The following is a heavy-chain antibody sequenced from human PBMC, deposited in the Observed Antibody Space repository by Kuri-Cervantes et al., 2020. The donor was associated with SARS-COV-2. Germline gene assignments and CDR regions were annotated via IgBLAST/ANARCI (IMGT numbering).Heavy chain of an antibody. J-gene: IGHJ6*03. CDR2: IYYSGST. CDR1: GGSISSSSYY. V-gene: IGHV4-39*07. Sequence: SETLSLTCTVPGGSISSSSYYWGWIRQPPGKGLEWIGSIYYSGSTYYNPSLKSRVTISVDTSKNQFSLKLSSVTAADTAVYYCASLGDSSGYYLHYYYYYMDVWGKGTTVTVSS. CDR3: ASLGDSSGYYLHYYYYYMDV. D-gene: IGHD3-22*01.